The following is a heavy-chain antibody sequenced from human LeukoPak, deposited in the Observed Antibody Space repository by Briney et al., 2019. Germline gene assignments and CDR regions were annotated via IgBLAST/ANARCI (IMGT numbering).Heavy chain of an antibody. CDR3: ARVVRNYYGSGSYLENGMDV. CDR1: GGSISSGGYY. CDR2: IYYSGST. Sequence: PSETLSLTCTVSGGSISSGGYYWSWIRQPPGKGLEWIGYIYYSGSTNYNPSLKSRVTISVDTSKNQFSLKLSSVTAADTAVYYCARVVRNYYGSGSYLENGMDVWGQGTTVTVSS. J-gene: IGHJ6*01. D-gene: IGHD3-10*01. V-gene: IGHV4-61*08.